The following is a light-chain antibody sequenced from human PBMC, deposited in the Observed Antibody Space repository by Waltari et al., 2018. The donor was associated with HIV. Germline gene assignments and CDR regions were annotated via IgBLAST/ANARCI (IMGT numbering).Light chain of an antibody. V-gene: IGKV1-39*01. Sequence: DIKVTQSPSSLSASVGARVTFTCRASQSIITYVNWYQQKPGQATKLLIDAGSTLQSGFPSRFSGSGSGTDFTLTISSLQPEDFATYYCQQTFTTPPYTFGQGTTLEIK. CDR3: QQTFTTPPYT. CDR1: QSIITY. CDR2: AGS. J-gene: IGKJ2*01.